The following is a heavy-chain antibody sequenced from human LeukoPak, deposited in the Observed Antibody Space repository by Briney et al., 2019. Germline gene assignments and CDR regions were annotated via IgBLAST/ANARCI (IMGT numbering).Heavy chain of an antibody. CDR2: IKQDGSEK. CDR1: GFTISSYW. CDR3: GRDRLIGGLDP. V-gene: IGHV3-7*01. D-gene: IGHD3-3*01. J-gene: IGHJ5*02. Sequence: PGGSLRLSCAGSGFTISSYWMTWVRQAPGKGLEWVANIKQDGSEKYYVDSVKGRFTISRDNAKNSLYLQMNSLRAADTAVYYCGRDRLIGGLDPWGRGTLVTVSS.